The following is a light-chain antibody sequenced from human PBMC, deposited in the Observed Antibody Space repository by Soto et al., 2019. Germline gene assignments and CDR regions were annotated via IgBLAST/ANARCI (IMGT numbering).Light chain of an antibody. CDR1: QSVSSN. Sequence: EIVLTLSPATLSLSPGERAILSCRASQSVSSNLAWYQQKPGQAPRLLIYGASTRATGIPARFSGSGSGTEFTLTISSLQSEDFAVYYCQQSNNWPRTFGQGTRVDIK. V-gene: IGKV3-15*01. CDR3: QQSNNWPRT. CDR2: GAS. J-gene: IGKJ1*01.